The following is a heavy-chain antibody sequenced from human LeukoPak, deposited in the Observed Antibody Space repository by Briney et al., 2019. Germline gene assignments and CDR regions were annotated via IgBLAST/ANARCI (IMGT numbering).Heavy chain of an antibody. CDR2: ISSGSTYI. J-gene: IGHJ6*03. CDR1: GFTFSSYS. CDR3: ARTQPPDV. V-gene: IGHV3-21*06. Sequence: GGSLRLSCAASGFTFSSYSMHLVRQAPGKGLEWVSFISSGSTYINYADSVKGRFTTSRDNAKNTLYLQMNSLRAEDTAVYYCARTQPPDVWGKGTMVTVS.